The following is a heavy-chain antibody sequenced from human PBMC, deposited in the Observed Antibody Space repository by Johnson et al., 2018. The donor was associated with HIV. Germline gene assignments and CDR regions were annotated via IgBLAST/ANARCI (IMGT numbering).Heavy chain of an antibody. CDR3: ARDGVAGTSGDI. J-gene: IGHJ3*02. CDR1: GFTFDDYA. D-gene: IGHD6-19*01. CDR2: ISWNSGSI. Sequence: VQLVESGGGVVRPGGSLRLSCAASGFTFDDYAMHWVRQAPGKGLEWVSGISWNSGSIGYADSVKGRCTISRDNAKSSLYLQMNSLRAEDTAVYYCARDGVAGTSGDIWGQGTMVTVSS. V-gene: IGHV3-9*01.